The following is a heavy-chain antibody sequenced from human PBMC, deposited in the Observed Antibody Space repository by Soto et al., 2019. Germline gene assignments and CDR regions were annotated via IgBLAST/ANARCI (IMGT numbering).Heavy chain of an antibody. Sequence: QLQLQESGPGLVKPSETLSLTCTVSGGSISSSSYYWGWIRQPPGKGLEWIGSIYYSGSTYYNPALNSRVTIAVATSKHQFSLKLSSVTAADTTVYYWERNGSSWESDYYYYGMDVWGQGTTVTVSS. CDR1: GGSISSSSYY. D-gene: IGHD6-13*01. CDR3: ERNGSSWESDYYYYGMDV. CDR2: IYYSGST. V-gene: IGHV4-39*01. J-gene: IGHJ6*02.